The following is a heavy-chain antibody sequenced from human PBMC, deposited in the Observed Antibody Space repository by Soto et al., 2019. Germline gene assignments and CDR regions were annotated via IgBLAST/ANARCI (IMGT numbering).Heavy chain of an antibody. Sequence: GESLKISCAASGFTFSNAWMSWVRQAPGKGLEWVGRIKSKTDGGTTDYAAPVKGRFTISRDDSKNTLYLQMNSLKTEDTAVYYCTTAPSPGSGWYVGWFDPWGQGTLVTVSS. D-gene: IGHD6-19*01. J-gene: IGHJ5*02. CDR3: TTAPSPGSGWYVGWFDP. V-gene: IGHV3-15*01. CDR2: IKSKTDGGTT. CDR1: GFTFSNAW.